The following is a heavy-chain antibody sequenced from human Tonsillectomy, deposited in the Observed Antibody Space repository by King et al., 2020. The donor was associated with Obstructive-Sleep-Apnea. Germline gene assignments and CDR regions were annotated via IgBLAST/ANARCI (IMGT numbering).Heavy chain of an antibody. V-gene: IGHV1-46*01. CDR2: INPSGGST. D-gene: IGHD3-9*01. Sequence: VQLVESGAEVKKPGASVKVSCKSSGYIFTSYYLHWVRQAPGQGLEWMGVINPSGGSTSYAQKFQGRVTMTRDTSTRTVYVELSSLRSEDTAVYCARAAAWYYDTLTDNWFDPWGQGTLVTVSS. CDR1: GYIFTSYY. CDR3: ARAAAWYYDTLTDNWFDP. J-gene: IGHJ5*02.